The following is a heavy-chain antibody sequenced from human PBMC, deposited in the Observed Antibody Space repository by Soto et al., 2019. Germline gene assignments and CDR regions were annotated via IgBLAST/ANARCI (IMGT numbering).Heavy chain of an antibody. V-gene: IGHV3-30*18. CDR2: ISYDGSNK. J-gene: IGHJ4*02. Sequence: QVQLVESGGGVVQPGRSLRLSCAASGFTFSSYGMHWVRQAPGKGLEWVAVISYDGSNKYYADSVKGRFTISRDNSKNPLYLQMNSLRAEVTAVYYCAKDRGSTVTPDYWGQGTLVTVSS. CDR3: AKDRGSTVTPDY. CDR1: GFTFSSYG. D-gene: IGHD4-17*01.